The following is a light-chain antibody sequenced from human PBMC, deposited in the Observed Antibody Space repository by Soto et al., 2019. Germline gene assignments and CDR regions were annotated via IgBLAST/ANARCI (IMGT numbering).Light chain of an antibody. CDR2: GTS. Sequence: EIVMTQSPATLSVSPGERATLSCRASQSVNSNLAWYQQKAGQAPRLLIYGTSTRATGIPARFSGSGSGTEFTLTIRSLQSEDFAVYYCQQYNNWPPWTFGQGTKVDIK. CDR1: QSVNSN. V-gene: IGKV3-15*01. CDR3: QQYNNWPPWT. J-gene: IGKJ1*01.